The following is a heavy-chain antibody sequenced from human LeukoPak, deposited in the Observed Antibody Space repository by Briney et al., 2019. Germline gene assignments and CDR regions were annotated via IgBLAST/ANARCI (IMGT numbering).Heavy chain of an antibody. Sequence: SETLSLTCVVSGGSLSGHYCNWIRQTPGKGLEWVGEINQSGTTNNNPSLKGRVAISVATSKNQCSLWLTSVTAADTAVYFCARDPCSRSSCPLRYWGQGTQVTVSS. J-gene: IGHJ4*02. D-gene: IGHD6-13*01. CDR3: ARDPCSRSSCPLRY. V-gene: IGHV4-34*01. CDR2: INQSGTT. CDR1: GGSLSGHY.